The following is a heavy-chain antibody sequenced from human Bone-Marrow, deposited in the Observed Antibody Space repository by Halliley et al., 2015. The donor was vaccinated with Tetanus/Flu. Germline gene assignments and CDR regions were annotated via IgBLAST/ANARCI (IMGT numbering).Heavy chain of an antibody. CDR3: ARRANISSIAVPGGFAP. CDR2: IYPSDSDT. V-gene: IGHV5-51*01. J-gene: IGHJ5*02. Sequence: IYPSDSDTRYTPSFQGQVTISADASINTVYLQWSSLKASDTAIYFCARRANISSIAVPGGFAPWGQGTLVTVSS. D-gene: IGHD6-6*01.